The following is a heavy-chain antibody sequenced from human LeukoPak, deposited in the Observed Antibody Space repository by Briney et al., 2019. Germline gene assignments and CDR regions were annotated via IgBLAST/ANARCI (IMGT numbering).Heavy chain of an antibody. CDR3: ARDPPLVSGPVYYYYYMDV. CDR2: ISRSSSYT. D-gene: IGHD5/OR15-5a*01. V-gene: IGHV3-21*01. CDR1: GFTFSSYS. J-gene: IGHJ6*03. Sequence: GGSLRLSCAASGFTFSSYSMNWVRQAPGKGLEWVSSISRSSSYTYYADSLKGRFTISRDNAKNSLYLQMNSLRAEDTAVYYCARDPPLVSGPVYYYYYMDVWGKGTTVTVSS.